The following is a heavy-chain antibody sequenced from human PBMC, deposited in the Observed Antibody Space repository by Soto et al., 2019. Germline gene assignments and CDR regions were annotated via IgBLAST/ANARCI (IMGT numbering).Heavy chain of an antibody. CDR3: ATVFEH. CDR2: GDGAGSGT. Sequence: VPLVESGGGSVQPGGSLRLSCVASGITFSGFWLNWVRQVPGRGLVWVPRGDGAGSGTSYADSVKGRFTISRDNAKNTLSLQMDSLRVEDTAVYYCATVFEHWGQGIPVTVSS. J-gene: IGHJ4*02. V-gene: IGHV3-74*01. CDR1: GITFSGFW.